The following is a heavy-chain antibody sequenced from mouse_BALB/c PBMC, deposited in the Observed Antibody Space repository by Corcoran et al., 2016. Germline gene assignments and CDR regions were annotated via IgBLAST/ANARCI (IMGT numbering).Heavy chain of an antibody. CDR2: IYPGSGST. CDR3: SRVGNYRFAY. Sequence: HVQLQQSGPELAKLGASVKMCCKAAGYTFTDYGISWVKQITGQGLEWIGEIYPGSGSTYYNEKFKGKATLTADKSSNTAYMQLSSLTSEDSAVYLCSRVGNYRFAYWGQGTLVTVSA. CDR1: GYTFTDYG. J-gene: IGHJ3*01. D-gene: IGHD2-1*01. V-gene: IGHV1-81*01.